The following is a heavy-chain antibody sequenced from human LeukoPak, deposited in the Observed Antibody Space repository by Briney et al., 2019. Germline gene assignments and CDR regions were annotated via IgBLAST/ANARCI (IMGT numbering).Heavy chain of an antibody. Sequence: SGSGGSTYYPDSVKGRFTISRDNSKNTLYLQMNSLRAEDTAVYYCARVIAVAATSPADYWGQGTLVTVSS. CDR3: ARVIAVAATSPADY. V-gene: IGHV3-23*01. D-gene: IGHD6-19*01. CDR2: SGSGGST. J-gene: IGHJ4*02.